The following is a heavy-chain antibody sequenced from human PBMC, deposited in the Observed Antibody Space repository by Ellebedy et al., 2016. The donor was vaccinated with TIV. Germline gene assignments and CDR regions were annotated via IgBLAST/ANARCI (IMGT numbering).Heavy chain of an antibody. CDR1: RYTFTGYY. D-gene: IGHD3-3*01. CDR3: ARVWRQGLEYYFDY. Sequence: ASVKVSXKASRYTFTGYYMHWVRQAPGQGLEWMGWINPNSGGTNYAQKFQGWVTMTRDTSISTAYMELSRLRSDDTAVYYCARVWRQGLEYYFDYWGQGTLVTVSS. J-gene: IGHJ4*02. CDR2: INPNSGGT. V-gene: IGHV1-2*04.